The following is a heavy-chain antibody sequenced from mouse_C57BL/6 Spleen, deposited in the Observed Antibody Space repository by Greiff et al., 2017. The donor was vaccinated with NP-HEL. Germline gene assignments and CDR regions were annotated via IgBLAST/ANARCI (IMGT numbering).Heavy chain of an antibody. Sequence: QVQLQQSGAELVKPGASVKISCKASGYAFSSYWMNWVKQRPGKGLEWIGQIYPGDGDTNYNGKFKGKATLTADKSSSTAYMQLSSLTSEDSAVYFCARVYYDYDRDYWGQGTTLTVSS. CDR1: GYAFSSYW. CDR3: ARVYYDYDRDY. J-gene: IGHJ2*01. CDR2: IYPGDGDT. D-gene: IGHD2-4*01. V-gene: IGHV1-80*01.